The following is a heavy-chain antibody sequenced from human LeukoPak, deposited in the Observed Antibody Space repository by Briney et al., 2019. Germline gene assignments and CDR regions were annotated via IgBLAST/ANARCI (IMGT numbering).Heavy chain of an antibody. V-gene: IGHV3-23*01. Sequence: GGSLRLSYAASGFTFSSYAMSWVRQAPGKGLEGVSAISGSGGSIYYAGSVKGRFTISRDNSKNTLYLQMNSLRAEDTAVYYCAKVGSSWYLVYWGQGTLVTVSS. CDR3: AKVGSSWYLVY. CDR2: ISGSGGSI. J-gene: IGHJ4*02. D-gene: IGHD6-13*01. CDR1: GFTFSSYA.